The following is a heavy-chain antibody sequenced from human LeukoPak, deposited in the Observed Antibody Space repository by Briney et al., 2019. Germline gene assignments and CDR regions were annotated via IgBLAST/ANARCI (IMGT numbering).Heavy chain of an antibody. D-gene: IGHD4-17*01. CDR2: IYADGNT. CDR1: GFIVNTNH. Sequence: GGSLRLSCAASGFIVNTNHMTWVRQAPGRGLEWVSFIYADGNTYYADSVKSRFTISRDISKNAVYLQMNSLRAEGTAVYYCARDSYGDANFDSWGQGTLVTVSS. J-gene: IGHJ4*02. V-gene: IGHV3-53*01. CDR3: ARDSYGDANFDS.